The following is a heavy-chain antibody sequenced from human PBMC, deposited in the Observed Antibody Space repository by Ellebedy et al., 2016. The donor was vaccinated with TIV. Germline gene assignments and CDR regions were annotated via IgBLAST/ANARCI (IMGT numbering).Heavy chain of an antibody. J-gene: IGHJ4*02. Sequence: MPGGSLRLSCTVSGGSISSPSYYWGWIRQPPGKGLEWIGSIYYSGSTYYYPSLKIRVTMSIDTSKNQFSLKLSAVTAADTAVYYCARHHTVERGAIDYWGQGTLVTVSS. CDR1: GGSISSPSYY. CDR3: ARHHTVERGAIDY. V-gene: IGHV4-39*01. CDR2: IYYSGST. D-gene: IGHD1-1*01.